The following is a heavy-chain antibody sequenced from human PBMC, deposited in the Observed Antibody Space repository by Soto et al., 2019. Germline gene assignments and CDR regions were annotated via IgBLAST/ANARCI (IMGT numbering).Heavy chain of an antibody. CDR3: VGFGSNTILSY. Sequence: PSETLSLTCTVSGASISSSPSYWAWIRQSPGRGLEWIGHIFYSGTTSYSPSLRSRVSLSADRSKNQSSLKLSSVTAADAAVYFCVGFGSNTILSYWGQGTLVTVSS. CDR2: IFYSGTT. J-gene: IGHJ4*02. CDR1: GASISSSPSY. V-gene: IGHV4-39*01. D-gene: IGHD2-2*02.